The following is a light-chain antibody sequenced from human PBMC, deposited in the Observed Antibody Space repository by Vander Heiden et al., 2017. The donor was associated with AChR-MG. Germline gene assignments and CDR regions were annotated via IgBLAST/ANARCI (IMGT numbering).Light chain of an antibody. Sequence: IQMTHSPSTLSASVGDRVTITCRARQSISSWLAWYQQKPGKAPKLLIYDASSLESGVPSRFSGSGSGTEFTLTISSLQPDDFATYYCQQYNSYSFGPGTKVDIK. CDR1: QSISSW. J-gene: IGKJ3*01. CDR3: QQYNSYS. V-gene: IGKV1-5*01. CDR2: DAS.